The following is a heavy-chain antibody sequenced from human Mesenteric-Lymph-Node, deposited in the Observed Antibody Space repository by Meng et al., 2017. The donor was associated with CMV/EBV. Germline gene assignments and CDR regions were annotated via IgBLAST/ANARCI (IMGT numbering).Heavy chain of an antibody. V-gene: IGHV3-7*01. Sequence: GGSLRLSCAASGFTFSNYWMTWVRQAPGKGLEWVANINQNGGKKYYVDSVKGRFTISRDNAKNSLYLQMNSLRAEDTAVYYCARNRRGGMDVWGQGTTVTVSS. CDR3: ARNRRGGMDV. D-gene: IGHD2/OR15-2a*01. J-gene: IGHJ6*02. CDR1: GFTFSNYW. CDR2: INQNGGKK.